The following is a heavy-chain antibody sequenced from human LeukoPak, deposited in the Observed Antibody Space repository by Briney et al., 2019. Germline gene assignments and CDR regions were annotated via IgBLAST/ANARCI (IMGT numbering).Heavy chain of an antibody. Sequence: SETLSLTCTVSGGSISSYYWSWIRQPPGKGLEWIGYIYYSGSTNYNPSLKSRVTISVDTSKNQFSLKLSSVTAADTAVYYCARVANQGVNGGFWSGYYFDYWGQGTLVTVSS. CDR2: IYYSGST. CDR3: ARVANQGVNGGFWSGYYFDY. CDR1: GGSISSYY. V-gene: IGHV4-59*01. J-gene: IGHJ4*02. D-gene: IGHD3-3*01.